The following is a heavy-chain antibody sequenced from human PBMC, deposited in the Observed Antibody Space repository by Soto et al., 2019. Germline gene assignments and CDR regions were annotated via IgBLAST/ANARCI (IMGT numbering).Heavy chain of an antibody. V-gene: IGHV4-34*01. Sequence: SETLSLTCAVYGSSLSGYDWSWIRQPPGKGLEWIGGINQSGGTNYNPSLKSRVSISMDTSKNQFSLRLKSVTAADTAIYYCARHPYANGFDIWGRGTKVTVSS. CDR1: GSSLSGYD. CDR2: INQSGGT. CDR3: ARHPYANGFDI. J-gene: IGHJ3*02. D-gene: IGHD2-8*01.